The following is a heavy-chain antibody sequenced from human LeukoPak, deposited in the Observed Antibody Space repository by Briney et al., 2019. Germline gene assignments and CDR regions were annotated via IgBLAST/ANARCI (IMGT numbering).Heavy chain of an antibody. D-gene: IGHD3-22*01. Sequence: NPGESLKISCKGSGYTFPNYWIGLVRQMPGKGLELVRIIYPQDSNTRYSLSFQAHLTISADKPISTPYLQWISLKPSHTAMYYCARFAYGSDYFPGHYWGQGTLVTVSS. J-gene: IGHJ4*02. CDR2: IYPQDSNT. CDR1: GYTFPNYW. V-gene: IGHV5-51*01. CDR3: ARFAYGSDYFPGHY.